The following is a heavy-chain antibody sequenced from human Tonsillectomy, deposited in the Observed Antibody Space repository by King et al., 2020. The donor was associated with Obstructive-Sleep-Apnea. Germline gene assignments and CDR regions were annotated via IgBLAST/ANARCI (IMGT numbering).Heavy chain of an antibody. CDR2: INPSGGST. CDR3: ARGGDVTTVTTAKPYYFDY. J-gene: IGHJ4*02. CDR1: GYTFTSYY. Sequence: VQLVESGAEVKKPGASVKVSCKVSGYTFTSYYMHWVRQAPGQGLEWMGIINPSGGSTSYAQKFQGRVTMTRDTSTSTVYMELSSLRSEDTAVYYCARGGDVTTVTTAKPYYFDYWGQRTLVTVSS. V-gene: IGHV1-46*01. D-gene: IGHD4-17*01.